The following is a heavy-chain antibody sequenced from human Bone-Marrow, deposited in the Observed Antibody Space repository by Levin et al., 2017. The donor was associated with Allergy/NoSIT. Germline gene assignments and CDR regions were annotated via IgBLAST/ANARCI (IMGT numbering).Heavy chain of an antibody. CDR3: ARFPDY. Sequence: TGGSLRLSCAASGFSFSSYWMTWVRQAPGKGLEWVANIKQDGSETYYVDSVRGRFTISRDNAKNSLFLQMNSLRVEDTAVYYCARFPDYWAQGTLATVSS. V-gene: IGHV3-7*04. CDR2: IKQDGSET. CDR1: GFSFSSYW. J-gene: IGHJ4*02.